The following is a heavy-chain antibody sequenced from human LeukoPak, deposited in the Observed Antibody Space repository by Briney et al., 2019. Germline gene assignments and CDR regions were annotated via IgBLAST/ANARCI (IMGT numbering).Heavy chain of an antibody. CDR1: GYSISSGYY. CDR2: VYHVGTT. J-gene: IGHJ4*02. V-gene: IGHV4-38-2*02. D-gene: IGHD2-21*02. CDR3: ARGPNINTPIVVVTAFDY. Sequence: SETLSLTCTVSGYSISSGYYWGWIRQPPGKGLEWIGVYHVGTTDYNPSLKSRVTISVDTSKNQLSLKLSSVTAADTAVYYCARGPNINTPIVVVTAFDYWGQGTLVTVSS.